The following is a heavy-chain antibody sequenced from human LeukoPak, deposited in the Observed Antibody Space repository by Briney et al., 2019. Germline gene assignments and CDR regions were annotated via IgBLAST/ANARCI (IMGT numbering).Heavy chain of an antibody. Sequence: GGSLRLSCAASGFTFTTFGIHWVRQAPGKGLEWVAAISGSGGSTYYADSVKGRFTISRDNSKNTLYLQMNSLRAEDTAVYYCAKGGGLYYGMDVWGQGTTVTVSS. CDR1: GFTFTTFG. D-gene: IGHD6-25*01. CDR3: AKGGGLYYGMDV. CDR2: ISGSGGST. V-gene: IGHV3-23*01. J-gene: IGHJ6*02.